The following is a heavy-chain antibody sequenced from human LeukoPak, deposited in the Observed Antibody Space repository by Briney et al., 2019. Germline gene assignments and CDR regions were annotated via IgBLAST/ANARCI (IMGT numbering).Heavy chain of an antibody. V-gene: IGHV1-2*02. CDR3: ARSVVVIPAATLDRYYFDY. J-gene: IGHJ4*02. Sequence: GSVKVSCKASGYTFTGYYLHWVRQAPGRGLEWMGWINPNSGGTNAAQKFQGRLTMTRDTSISTAYMELRRLRSDDTAVYYCARSVVVIPAATLDRYYFDYWGQGTLVTVSS. D-gene: IGHD2-2*01. CDR1: GYTFTGYY. CDR2: INPNSGGT.